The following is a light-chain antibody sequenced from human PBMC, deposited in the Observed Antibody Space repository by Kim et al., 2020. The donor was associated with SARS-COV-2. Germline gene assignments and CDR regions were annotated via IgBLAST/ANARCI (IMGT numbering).Light chain of an antibody. CDR3: QQYSSSPGT. J-gene: IGKJ5*01. CDR1: QNVVTNY. CDR2: GAS. V-gene: IGKV3-20*01. Sequence: SPGERATLSCRASQNVVTNYLAWYQQRPGQAPRLIIYGASSRATDIPDRFTGSGSGTDFTLTISRLEPEDFAVYYCQQYSSSPGTFGQGTRLEIK.